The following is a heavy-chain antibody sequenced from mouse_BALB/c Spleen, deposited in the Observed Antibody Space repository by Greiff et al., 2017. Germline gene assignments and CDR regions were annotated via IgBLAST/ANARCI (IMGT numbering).Heavy chain of an antibody. J-gene: IGHJ3*01. CDR3: ARNWERYDDGGFAY. V-gene: IGHV2-2*02. D-gene: IGHD2-14*01. CDR2: IWSGGST. CDR1: GFSLTSYG. Sequence: QVQLKESGPGLVQPSQSLSITCTVSGFSLTSYGVHWVRQSPGKGLEWLGVIWSGGSTDYNAAFISRLSISKDNSKSQVFFKMNSLQANDTAIYYCARNWERYDDGGFAYWGQGTLVTVSA.